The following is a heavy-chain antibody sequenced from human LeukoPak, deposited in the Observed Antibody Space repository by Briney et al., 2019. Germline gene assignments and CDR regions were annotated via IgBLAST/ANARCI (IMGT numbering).Heavy chain of an antibody. J-gene: IGHJ6*03. Sequence: PGGSLRPSCAASGFTFSTYSINWVRQAPGKGLEWVSSISSSSSYIYYADSVKGRFTISRDNAKNSLYLQMNSLRAEDTAVYYCARDQEWELLHVYYYYYMDVWGKGTTVTVSS. CDR1: GFTFSTYS. D-gene: IGHD1-26*01. CDR3: ARDQEWELLHVYYYYYMDV. CDR2: ISSSSSYI. V-gene: IGHV3-21*01.